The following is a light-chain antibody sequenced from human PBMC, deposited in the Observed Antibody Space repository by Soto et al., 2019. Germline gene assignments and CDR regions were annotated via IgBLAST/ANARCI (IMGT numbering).Light chain of an antibody. J-gene: IGKJ2*01. CDR1: QSVARN. CDR2: GSS. CDR3: QQHHNCPPQYT. Sequence: EIVMTQSPASLSVSPGDGATLSCRASQSVARNVAWYQQKPGQGHRLLIYGSSTRAVGVPARFSGSGSGTDFTLTISSLQVEDFAVYYCQQHHNCPPQYTFGQGTKLEIK. V-gene: IGKV3-15*01.